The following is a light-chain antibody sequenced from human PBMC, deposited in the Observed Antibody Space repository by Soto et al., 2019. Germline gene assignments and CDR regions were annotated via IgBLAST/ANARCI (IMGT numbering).Light chain of an antibody. CDR2: GAS. CDR3: QQYGSSLRT. J-gene: IGKJ1*01. Sequence: EIVLTQSPGTLSLSPGERATLSCRASQSVSSYYLAWYQQKPGQAPRLLISGASSRATGIPDRFSGSGSGTDFTLTISRLEPEDFAVYYCQQYGSSLRTFGQGTKVEIK. CDR1: QSVSSYY. V-gene: IGKV3-20*01.